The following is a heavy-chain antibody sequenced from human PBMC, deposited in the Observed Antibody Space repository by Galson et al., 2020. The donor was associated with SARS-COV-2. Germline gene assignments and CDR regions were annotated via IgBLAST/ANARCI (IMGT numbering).Heavy chain of an antibody. J-gene: IGHJ6*03. Sequence: GESLKISCAASGFMFSGYGMHWVRQAPGKGLEWVAVIWGDGSTKHYADSVKGRFTVSRDNSKKILYLEMNSLRAEDTAVYYCARDPSSSTFLNYFYYMDVWGKGTTVTVSS. CDR2: IWGDGSTK. D-gene: IGHD6-13*01. CDR1: GFMFSGYG. CDR3: ARDPSSSTFLNYFYYMDV. V-gene: IGHV3-33*01.